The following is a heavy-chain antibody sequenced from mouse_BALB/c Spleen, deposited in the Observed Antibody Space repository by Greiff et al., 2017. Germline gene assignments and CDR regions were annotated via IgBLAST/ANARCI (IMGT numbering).Heavy chain of an antibody. CDR1: GYTFTSYW. Sequence: QVQLQQPGAELVRPGASVKLSCKASGYTFTSYWINWVKQRPGQGLEWIGNIYPSDSYTNSHQKFKDKATLTVDKSSSTAYMQLSSPTSEDSAVFYCTRIEDYGSSWFAYGGQGTLVTVSA. V-gene: IGHV1-69*02. CDR2: IYPSDSYT. J-gene: IGHJ3*01. D-gene: IGHD1-1*01. CDR3: TRIEDYGSSWFAY.